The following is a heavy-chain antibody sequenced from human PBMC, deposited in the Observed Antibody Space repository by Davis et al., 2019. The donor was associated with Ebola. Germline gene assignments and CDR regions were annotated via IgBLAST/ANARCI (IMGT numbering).Heavy chain of an antibody. CDR3: ARQRCSSTSCPLDH. V-gene: IGHV5-10-1*01. CDR1: GYSFSIYR. CDR2: IDPSDSYT. Sequence: GESLKISREASGYSFSIYRITWVRQLPGKGPEWMGRIDPSDSYTYNSPPFQGHVTISADKSINTAYLQWSTLKASDTAIYYCARQRCSSTSCPLDHWGQGTLVTVSS. D-gene: IGHD2-2*01. J-gene: IGHJ4*02.